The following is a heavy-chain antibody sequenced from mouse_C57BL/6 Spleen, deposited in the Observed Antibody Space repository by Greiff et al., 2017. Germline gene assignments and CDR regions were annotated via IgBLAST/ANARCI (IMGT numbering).Heavy chain of an antibody. CDR1: GYTFTSSW. V-gene: IGHV1-50*01. D-gene: IGHD2-3*01. CDR3: ARYDGYSPFAY. Sequence: QVQLQQPGAELVKPGASVKLSCKASGYTFTSSWMQWVKQRPGQGLEWIGEIDPSDSNTNSNQKFKGKATLTVDTSSSTAYMQLSSLTSEDAAVYYCARYDGYSPFAYWGQGTLVTVSA. CDR2: IDPSDSNT. J-gene: IGHJ3*01.